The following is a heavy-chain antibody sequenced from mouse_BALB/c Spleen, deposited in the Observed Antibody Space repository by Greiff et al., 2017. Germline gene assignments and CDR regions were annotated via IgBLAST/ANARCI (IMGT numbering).Heavy chain of an antibody. CDR2: INSNGGST. V-gene: IGHV5-6-2*01. CDR3: ARQDSGAWFAY. CDR1: GFTFSSYY. Sequence: EVKLVESGGGLVKLGGSLKLSCAASGFTFSSYYMSWVRQTPEKRLELVAAINSNGGSTYYPDTVKGRFTISRDNAKNTLYLQMSSLKSEDTALYYCARQDSGAWFAYWGQGTLVTVSA. D-gene: IGHD1-3*01. J-gene: IGHJ3*01.